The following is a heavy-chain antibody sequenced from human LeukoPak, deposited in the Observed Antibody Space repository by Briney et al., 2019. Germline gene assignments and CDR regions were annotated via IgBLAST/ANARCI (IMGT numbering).Heavy chain of an antibody. CDR2: VSGSGDST. CDR1: GFTFSSYA. D-gene: IGHD3-10*01. J-gene: IGHJ4*02. V-gene: IGHV3-23*01. Sequence: PGGSLRLSCAASGFTFSSYAMSWVRQAPGKGLEWVSGVSGSGDSTYYADSVKGRFTVSRDNSKNTLYLQMNSLRAEDTAVYYCAKNDRRYYGSGSYYVDYWGQGTLVTVSS. CDR3: AKNDRRYYGSGSYYVDY.